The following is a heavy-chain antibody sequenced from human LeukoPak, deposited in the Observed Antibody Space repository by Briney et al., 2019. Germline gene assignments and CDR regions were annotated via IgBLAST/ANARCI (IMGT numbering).Heavy chain of an antibody. J-gene: IGHJ4*02. CDR3: ARDPAVAGDFDY. Sequence: GGPLRLSCAASGFTFSSYSMNWVRQAPGKGLEWVSSISSSSSYIYYADSVKGRFTISRDNAKNSLYLQMNSLRAEDTAVYYCARDPAVAGDFDYWGQGTLVTVSS. V-gene: IGHV3-21*01. CDR1: GFTFSSYS. CDR2: ISSSSSYI. D-gene: IGHD6-19*01.